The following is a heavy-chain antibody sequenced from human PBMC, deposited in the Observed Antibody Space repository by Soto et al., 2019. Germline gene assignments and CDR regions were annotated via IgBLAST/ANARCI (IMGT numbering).Heavy chain of an antibody. CDR1: GYSFTSYL. V-gene: IGHV5-51*01. J-gene: IGHJ6*03. CDR3: ARRAMLLTGIAAAGSPKYYYYYYMDV. CDR2: IYPGDSDT. D-gene: IGHD6-13*01. Sequence: PGESLKISWKGSGYSFTSYLIGWVRQMPGKGLEWMGIIYPGDSDTRYSPSFQGQVTISADKSISTAYLQWSSLKASDTAMYYCARRAMLLTGIAAAGSPKYYYYYYMDVWGKGTTVTVSS.